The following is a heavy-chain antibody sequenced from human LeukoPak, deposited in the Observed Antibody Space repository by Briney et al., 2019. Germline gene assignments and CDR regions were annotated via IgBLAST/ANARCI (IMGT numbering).Heavy chain of an antibody. D-gene: IGHD1-26*01. V-gene: IGHV1-18*01. J-gene: IGHJ4*02. Sequence: ASVKVSCKASGYAFTNYGHGWVRQPPGQGLEWMGWINPDHGNTHYAQNFQGRVTMTTEASTNTAYMDLRSLRSDDTALYYCGRVWTGSYYLDSWGQGTLVTVSS. CDR1: GYAFTNYG. CDR2: INPDHGNT. CDR3: GRVWTGSYYLDS.